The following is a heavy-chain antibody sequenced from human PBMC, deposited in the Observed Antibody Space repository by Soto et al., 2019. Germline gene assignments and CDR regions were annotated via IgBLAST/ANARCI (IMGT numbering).Heavy chain of an antibody. Sequence: EVQLLESGGGLVQPGESLRLSCAASGFTFSSYALTWVRQAPGKGLEWVSAISNNGGSTYYEDSVKGRLTVSRDNSKHTLYLQMNSLRAEDTAVYYCAKGYIAEPTEWFEPWGKRTLVTVSS. J-gene: IGHJ5*02. D-gene: IGHD6-25*01. CDR1: GFTFSSYA. CDR2: ISNNGGST. CDR3: AKGYIAEPTEWFEP. V-gene: IGHV3-23*01.